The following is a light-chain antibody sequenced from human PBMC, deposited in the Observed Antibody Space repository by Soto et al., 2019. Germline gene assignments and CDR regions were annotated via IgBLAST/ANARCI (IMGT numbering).Light chain of an antibody. CDR1: QGISSY. Sequence: IPLNQSVAFLSAYVGDRVTITCRASQGISSYLAWYQQKPGKAPKLLVYGASTLQSGVPSRFSGSGSRGGFTFTISSFQREEFATYFCQLTSTAPFTLGPGTKVDIK. CDR3: QLTSTAPFT. CDR2: GAS. J-gene: IGKJ3*01. V-gene: IGKV1-9*01.